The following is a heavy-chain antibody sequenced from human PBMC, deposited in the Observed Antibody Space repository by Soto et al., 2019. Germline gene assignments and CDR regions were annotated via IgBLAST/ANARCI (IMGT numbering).Heavy chain of an antibody. CDR1: GYTFTSYY. J-gene: IGHJ6*02. CDR2: INPSGGST. D-gene: IGHD6-13*01. Sequence: ASVKVSGKASGYTFTSYYMHWVRQAPGQGLEWMGIINPSGGSTSYAQKFQGRATMTRDTSTSTVYMELSSLRSEDTAVYYCARDWAAAGDYYYYGMDVWGQGTTVTVSS. V-gene: IGHV1-46*01. CDR3: ARDWAAAGDYYYYGMDV.